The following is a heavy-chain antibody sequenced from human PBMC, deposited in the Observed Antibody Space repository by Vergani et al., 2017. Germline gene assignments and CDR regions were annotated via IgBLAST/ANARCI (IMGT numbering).Heavy chain of an antibody. CDR3: ARGDQSYDDFRSGLPTYFMDV. CDR2: VSTGTKSQ. J-gene: IGHJ6*03. D-gene: IGHD3-3*01. Sequence: QPVESGGGWVQPGGSLRLSCVVSGFDFSSYIMNWARQAPGKGLEWVSFVSTGTKSQSYAESVKGRFTISRDSAKNSLYLQMDSLRAEDTAVYYCARGDQSYDDFRSGLPTYFMDVWGKGTTVTVSS. CDR1: GFDFSSYI. V-gene: IGHV3-48*01.